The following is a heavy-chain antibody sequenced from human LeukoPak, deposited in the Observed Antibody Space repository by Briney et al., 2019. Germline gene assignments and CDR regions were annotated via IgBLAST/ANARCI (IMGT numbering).Heavy chain of an antibody. D-gene: IGHD6-25*01. J-gene: IGHJ4*02. CDR1: GGSISTYY. CDR3: AREGGFYRPLDY. V-gene: IGHV4-59*12. CDR2: IHYPGDT. Sequence: SETLSLTCTVSGGSISTYYWSWIRQPPGKGLEWIGFIHYPGDTNYNPSLRSRVTMSVDTSKNQFSLKLTSVTAADTAVYYCAREGGFYRPLDYSGKGTLVTVSS.